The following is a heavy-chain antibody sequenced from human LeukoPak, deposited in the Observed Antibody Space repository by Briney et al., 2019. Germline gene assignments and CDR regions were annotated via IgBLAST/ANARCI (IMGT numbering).Heavy chain of an antibody. Sequence: GGSLRLSCAASGFTFSNVRMTWVRQAPGKGLEWVGRIKSKTDGGTTDYAAPVKGRFTISRDDSRNTLYLQMNSLKTEDTAVYYCTTDLWQQPVLILSPWGQGTLVTVSS. D-gene: IGHD6-13*01. V-gene: IGHV3-15*01. CDR1: GFTFSNVR. CDR2: IKSKTDGGTT. CDR3: TTDLWQQPVLILSP. J-gene: IGHJ5*02.